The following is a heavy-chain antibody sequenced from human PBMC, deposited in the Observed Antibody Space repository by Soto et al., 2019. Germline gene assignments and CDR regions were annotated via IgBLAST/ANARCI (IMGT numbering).Heavy chain of an antibody. J-gene: IGHJ5*02. V-gene: IGHV4-61*01. CDR2: IYYSGST. D-gene: IGHD3-22*01. Sequence: SETLSLTCTVSGGSVSSGSYYWSWIRQPPGKGLEWIGYIYYSGSTNYNPSLKSRVTISVDTSKNQFSLKLSSVTAADTAVYYRARLPNYDSSGSWGQGTLVTVSS. CDR1: GGSVSSGSYY. CDR3: ARLPNYDSSGS.